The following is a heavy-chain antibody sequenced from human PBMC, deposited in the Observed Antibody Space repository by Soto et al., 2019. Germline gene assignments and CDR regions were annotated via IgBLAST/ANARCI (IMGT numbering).Heavy chain of an antibody. V-gene: IGHV1-69*12. Sequence: QVQLVQSGAEVKKPGSSVKVSCKASGGTFSSYAISWVRQAPGQGLEWMGGIIPIFGTANYAQKFQGRVTITAXXSXSXXYMALSSLRSEDTAVYYCATSYYYDSSGPVEYFQHWGQGTLVTVSS. CDR2: IIPIFGTA. CDR1: GGTFSSYA. D-gene: IGHD3-22*01. CDR3: ATSYYYDSSGPVEYFQH. J-gene: IGHJ1*01.